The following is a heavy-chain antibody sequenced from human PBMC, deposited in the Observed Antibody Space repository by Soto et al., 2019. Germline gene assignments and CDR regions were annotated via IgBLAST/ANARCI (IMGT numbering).Heavy chain of an antibody. V-gene: IGHV4-59*01. CDR3: ARDLGSWYFDY. CDR2: IYYSGST. Sequence: QVQLQESGPGLVKPSETLSLTCTVSGGSISSYYWSWIRQPPGKGLEWIGYIYYSGSTNYNPSLKRRVTISVDTSKNQFSLKLSSVTAADTAVYYCARDLGSWYFDYWGQGTLVTVSS. J-gene: IGHJ4*02. D-gene: IGHD6-13*01. CDR1: GGSISSYY.